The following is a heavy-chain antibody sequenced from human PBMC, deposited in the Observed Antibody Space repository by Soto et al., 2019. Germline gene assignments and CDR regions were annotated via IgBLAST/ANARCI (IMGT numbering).Heavy chain of an antibody. V-gene: IGHV1-2*04. J-gene: IGHJ4*02. CDR2: INPNSGGT. CDR3: AASPPMATTSFDY. CDR1: GYTFTGYY. D-gene: IGHD5-12*01. Sequence: ASVKVSCKASGYTFTGYYMHWVRQAPGQGLEWMGWINPNSGGTNYAQKFQGWVTMTRDTSTSTAYMELSSLRSEDTAVYYCAASPPMATTSFDYWGQGTLVTVSS.